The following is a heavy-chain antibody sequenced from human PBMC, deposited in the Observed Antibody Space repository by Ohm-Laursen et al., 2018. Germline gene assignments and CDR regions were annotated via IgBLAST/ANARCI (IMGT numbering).Heavy chain of an antibody. CDR2: IDASGGTI. V-gene: IGHV3-48*01. CDR3: ARTYSSSWYFDY. CDR1: GFTFGTYS. J-gene: IGHJ4*02. D-gene: IGHD6-13*01. Sequence: SLRLSCAASGFTFGTYSMNWVRQAPGKGLEWLSYIDASGGTIYYADSLKGRFTISRDNAKNSLYLQMNSLRAEDTAVYYCARTYSSSWYFDYWGQGTLVTVSS.